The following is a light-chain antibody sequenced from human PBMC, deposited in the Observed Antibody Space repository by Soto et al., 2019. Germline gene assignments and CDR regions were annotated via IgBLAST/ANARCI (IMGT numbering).Light chain of an antibody. CDR1: SSNIGAGYD. CDR3: QSYDSSLSGYV. V-gene: IGLV1-40*01. Sequence: VLTQPPSVSGAPGQRVTISCTGSSSNIGAGYDVHWYQQLPGTAPKLLIYGNSNRPSGVPDRFSGSKSGTSASLATTGLQAEDEADYYCQSYDSSLSGYVFGTGTKVTVL. CDR2: GNS. J-gene: IGLJ1*01.